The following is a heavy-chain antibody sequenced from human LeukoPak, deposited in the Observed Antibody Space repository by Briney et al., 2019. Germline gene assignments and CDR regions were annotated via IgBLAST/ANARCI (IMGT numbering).Heavy chain of an antibody. J-gene: IGHJ6*03. CDR3: ARGAVNRYNWNDDNYYYYYMDV. D-gene: IGHD1-1*01. V-gene: IGHV1-18*04. CDR1: GYTFSSYG. Sequence: ASVKVSCKASGYTFSSYGLSWVRQAPGQGLEWMGWISAYNGYTRYAQKVPGRVTMTTDTSTSTAYMELRSLRSDDTAVYYCARGAVNRYNWNDDNYYYYYMDVWGKGTTVTISS. CDR2: ISAYNGYT.